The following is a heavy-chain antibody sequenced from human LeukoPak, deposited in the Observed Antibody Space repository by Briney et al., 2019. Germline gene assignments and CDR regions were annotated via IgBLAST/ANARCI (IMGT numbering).Heavy chain of an antibody. J-gene: IGHJ4*02. V-gene: IGHV3-20*04. CDR3: ARDSHDQPVVRFDY. Sequence: GGSLRLSCAASGFTFDDYGMSWVRQAPGKGLEWVSGINWNGGSTGYADSVKGRFTTSRDNAKNSLYLQMNSLRAEDTALYYCARDSHDQPVVRFDYWGQGTLVTVSS. CDR1: GFTFDDYG. D-gene: IGHD2-2*01. CDR2: INWNGGST.